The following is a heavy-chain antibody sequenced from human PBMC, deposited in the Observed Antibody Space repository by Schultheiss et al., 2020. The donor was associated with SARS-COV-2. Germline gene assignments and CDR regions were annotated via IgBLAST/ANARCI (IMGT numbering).Heavy chain of an antibody. D-gene: IGHD3-3*01. Sequence: KISCKASGGTFSSYAISWVRQAPGQGLEWMGGIIPIFGTANYAQKFQGRVTITADESTSTAYMELSSLRSEDTAVYYCASPYYDFWSGPAIHYGMDVWGQGTTVTVSS. CDR2: IIPIFGTA. CDR1: GGTFSSYA. V-gene: IGHV1-69*01. J-gene: IGHJ6*02. CDR3: ASPYYDFWSGPAIHYGMDV.